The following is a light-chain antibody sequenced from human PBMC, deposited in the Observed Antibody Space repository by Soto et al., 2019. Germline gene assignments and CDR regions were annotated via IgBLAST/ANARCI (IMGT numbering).Light chain of an antibody. J-gene: IGLJ1*01. CDR1: SSDVGGYNY. Sequence: QSVLTQPASVSGSPGQSITISCTGTSSDVGGYNYVSWYQQHPGKAPNLMIYDVSDRPSGVSNRFSGSKSGNTASLTISGLQAEDEADYYCSSYTNRGTLDIFGTGTKVTVL. V-gene: IGLV2-14*01. CDR3: SSYTNRGTLDI. CDR2: DVS.